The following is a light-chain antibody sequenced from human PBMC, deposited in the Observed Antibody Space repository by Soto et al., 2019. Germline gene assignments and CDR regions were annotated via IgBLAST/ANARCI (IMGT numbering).Light chain of an antibody. CDR1: SSNIGSNT. Sequence: QSVLTQPPSASGTPGQRVTISCSGSSSNIGSNTVNWYQQLPGTAPKLLIYSNNQRPSGVPDRFSGSKSGTSASLAISGLQSEYEADYYCAAWYDSLNGPVVFGGGTKVTVL. CDR3: AAWYDSLNGPVV. CDR2: SNN. V-gene: IGLV1-44*01. J-gene: IGLJ2*01.